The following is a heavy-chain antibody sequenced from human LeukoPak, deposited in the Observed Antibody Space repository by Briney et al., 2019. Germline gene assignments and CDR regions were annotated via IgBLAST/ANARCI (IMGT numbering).Heavy chain of an antibody. CDR3: ARHVCSNGVCFPYYYYYMDV. CDR1: GGSISKYY. Sequence: SETLSLTCTVSGGSISKYYWSWIRQPPGKGLEWIGYIYYSGSTNYNPSLKSRVTISVDTSKNQFSLQLGSVTAADTAVYYCARHVCSNGVCFPYYYYYMDVWGKGTTVTVSS. D-gene: IGHD2-8*01. V-gene: IGHV4-59*08. J-gene: IGHJ6*03. CDR2: IYYSGST.